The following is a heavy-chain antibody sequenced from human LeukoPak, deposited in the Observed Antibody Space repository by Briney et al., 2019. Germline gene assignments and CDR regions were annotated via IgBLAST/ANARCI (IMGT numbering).Heavy chain of an antibody. CDR3: ARGRDWNYQGYFDY. CDR2: IYYRPTT. Sequence: PETLSLTCSVSGDSVGSSKYFWGWIRQPPGKGLEWIGSIYYRPTTFYNASLRSRVTIYLDTSKNQFSLILNSVTAADTATYYCARGRDWNYQGYFDYWGPGSQVTVSS. D-gene: IGHD1-7*01. V-gene: IGHV4-39*07. CDR1: GDSVGSSKYF. J-gene: IGHJ4*02.